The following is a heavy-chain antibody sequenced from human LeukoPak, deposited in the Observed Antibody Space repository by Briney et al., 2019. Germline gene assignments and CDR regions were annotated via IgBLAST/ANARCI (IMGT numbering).Heavy chain of an antibody. CDR3: ARDSNGDYIGTFDM. CDR2: ISATGGDT. D-gene: IGHD4-17*01. J-gene: IGHJ3*02. V-gene: IGHV3-23*01. CDR1: GFTFNSFA. Sequence: GGSLRLSCAASGFTFNSFAMSWVRQAPGKGPEWVSTISATGGDTYYADSVKGRFTISRDNSKNTLYLQMNSLRAEDTAVYFCARDSNGDYIGTFDMWGRGTMVSVSS.